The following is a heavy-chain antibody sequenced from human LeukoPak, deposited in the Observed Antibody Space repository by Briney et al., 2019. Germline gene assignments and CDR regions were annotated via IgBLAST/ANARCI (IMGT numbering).Heavy chain of an antibody. D-gene: IGHD7-27*01. Sequence: TGGSLRLSCAASGFTFSSYAMSWVRQAPGKGREYISAISSSGDDTLYADSVKGRFTISRDNFKNTLYLQMNSLRAEDTAVYYCAKGQTWASVYFDSWGQGTLVTVSS. V-gene: IGHV3-23*01. J-gene: IGHJ4*02. CDR3: AKGQTWASVYFDS. CDR1: GFTFSSYA. CDR2: ISSSGDDT.